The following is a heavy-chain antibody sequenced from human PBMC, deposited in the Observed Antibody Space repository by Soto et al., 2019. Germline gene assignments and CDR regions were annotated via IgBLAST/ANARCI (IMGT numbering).Heavy chain of an antibody. CDR1: GFTFRSFT. D-gene: IGHD6-13*01. V-gene: IGHV3-21*01. CDR3: TRDASRDSSARGWFDP. J-gene: IGHJ5*02. CDR2: ISSNSAYI. Sequence: VGSLRLSCAASGFTFRSFTMNWVRQAPGKGPEWVSTISSNSAYIYYTDALRGRFTISRDNAKNSLHLQMNSLRAEDTAVYYCTRDASRDSSARGWFDPWGPGTLVTVSS.